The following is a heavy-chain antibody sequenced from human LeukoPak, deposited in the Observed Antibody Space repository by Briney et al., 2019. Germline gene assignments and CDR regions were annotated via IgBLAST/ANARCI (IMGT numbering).Heavy chain of an antibody. D-gene: IGHD6-19*01. J-gene: IGHJ4*02. Sequence: ASVKVSCKASGYTFTSSGISWVRQAPGQGLEWMGWISAYNGNTNYAQKLQGKVTMTTDTSTSTAYMELRSLRSDDTAVYYCARDRCGSSGCVNDYWGLGTLVTVSS. V-gene: IGHV1-18*01. CDR1: GYTFTSSG. CDR2: ISAYNGNT. CDR3: ARDRCGSSGCVNDY.